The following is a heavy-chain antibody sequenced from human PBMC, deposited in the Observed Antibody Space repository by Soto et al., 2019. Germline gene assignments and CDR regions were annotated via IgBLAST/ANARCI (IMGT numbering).Heavy chain of an antibody. V-gene: IGHV3-20*04. D-gene: IGHD3-16*01. J-gene: IGHJ6*02. CDR3: ARDLYYYYYYGMDV. CDR1: GFTFDDYG. CDR2: ISWNGGST. Sequence: VGSLRLSCAASGFTFDDYGMSWVRQAPGKGLEWVSGISWNGGSTGYADSVKGRFTISKDNAKNSLYLQMNSLRAEDTALYYCARDLYYYYYYGMDVWGQGTTVTVSS.